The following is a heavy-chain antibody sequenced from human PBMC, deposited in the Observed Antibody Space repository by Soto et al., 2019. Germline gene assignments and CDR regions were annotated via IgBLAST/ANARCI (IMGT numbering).Heavy chain of an antibody. CDR3: ARMESFCSLNWFDP. CDR2: MNPGSGDT. J-gene: IGHJ5*02. D-gene: IGHD3-10*02. CDR1: GYTFTNND. Sequence: ASVKVSCKASGYTFTNNDVSWVRQATGQGLEWMGWMNPGSGDTGYAQKFQGRVTMTRDISIATAYMELNSLTSEDTAIYYCARMESFCSLNWFDPWGQGTRVTVSS. V-gene: IGHV1-8*01.